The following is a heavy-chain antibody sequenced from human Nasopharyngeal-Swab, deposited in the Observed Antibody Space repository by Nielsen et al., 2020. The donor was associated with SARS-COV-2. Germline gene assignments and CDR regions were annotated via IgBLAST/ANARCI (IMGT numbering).Heavy chain of an antibody. CDR2: IKSKTDGGTT. V-gene: IGHV3-15*01. Sequence: GSSLKISCAASGTSFSNAWMCWVRQAPGKGLEWVGRIKSKTDGGTTDYAAPVKGRFTISRDDSKNTLYLQMNSLKTEETDVYYCTTGDGAFDIWGQGTMVTVSS. CDR3: TTGDGAFDI. J-gene: IGHJ3*02. D-gene: IGHD5-24*01. CDR1: GTSFSNAW.